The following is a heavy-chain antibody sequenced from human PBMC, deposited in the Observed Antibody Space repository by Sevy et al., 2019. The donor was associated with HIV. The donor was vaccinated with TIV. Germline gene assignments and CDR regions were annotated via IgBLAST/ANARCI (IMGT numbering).Heavy chain of an antibody. V-gene: IGHV3-23*01. J-gene: IGHJ3*01. Sequence: GGSLRLSCAASGFTFFSHVMSWVRQAPGKGLEWVSGLSGSGGTTYYADSVKGRFSISRDNSKNNLYLQMSSLRIEDTAVYYCATGTTDSSISWVFDVWGQWTMVTVSS. D-gene: IGHD6-13*01. CDR1: GFTFFSHV. CDR2: LSGSGGTT. CDR3: ATGTTDSSISWVFDV.